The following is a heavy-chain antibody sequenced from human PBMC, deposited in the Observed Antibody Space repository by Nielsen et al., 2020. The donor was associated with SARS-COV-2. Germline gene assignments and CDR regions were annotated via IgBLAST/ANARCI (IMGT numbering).Heavy chain of an antibody. Sequence: GGSLRLSCEGSGYTFSDYYMNWVRQAPGKGLMWVARINSDGSRSAYADAVKGRFIMSRDNARDTLSLQMNSLSVEDTAVYYCVRVRDDGHYYDTGLFDDWGQGALVTVSS. CDR3: VRVRDDGHYYDTGLFDD. CDR2: INSDGSRS. V-gene: IGHV3-74*01. CDR1: GYTFSDYY. J-gene: IGHJ4*02. D-gene: IGHD3-22*01.